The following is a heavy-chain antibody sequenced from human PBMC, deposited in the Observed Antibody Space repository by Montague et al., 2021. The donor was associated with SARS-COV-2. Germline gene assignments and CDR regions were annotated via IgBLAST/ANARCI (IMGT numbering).Heavy chain of an antibody. CDR2: IYYSGST. CDR3: ARGLATDGGVIRWFDP. V-gene: IGHV4-59*01. Sequence: SETLSLTCTVSGGSITSYYWNWIRQPPGKGLEWIGYIYYSGSTNYNPSLKSRVTISVDTSKNQFSLKLRSVTAADTAVYYCARGLATDGGVIRWFDPWGQGTLVTVSS. CDR1: GGSITSYY. J-gene: IGHJ5*02. D-gene: IGHD3-16*02.